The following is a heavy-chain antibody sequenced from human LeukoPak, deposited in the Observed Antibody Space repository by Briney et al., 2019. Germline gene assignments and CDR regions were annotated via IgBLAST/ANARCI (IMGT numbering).Heavy chain of an antibody. D-gene: IGHD3-22*01. CDR3: ARVSSVPYRYYTDV. V-gene: IGHV3-48*04. CDR2: IDSSATTT. J-gene: IGHJ6*03. Sequence: PGGSLRLSCTASRFYFSTYDMHWVRQVPGKGLEWISYIDSSATTTYYAGSVQGRFTISRDNAKNSLYLQMNSLRAEDTAVYYCARVSSVPYRYYTDVWGKGTTVTVSS. CDR1: RFYFSTYD.